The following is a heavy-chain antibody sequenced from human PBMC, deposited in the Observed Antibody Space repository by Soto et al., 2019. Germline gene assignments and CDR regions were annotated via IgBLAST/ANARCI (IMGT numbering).Heavy chain of an antibody. CDR1: GGTFSSYA. J-gene: IGHJ6*02. V-gene: IGHV1-69*12. CDR3: ASHCITGTWVYYYGMDV. D-gene: IGHD1-7*01. Sequence: QVQLVQSGAEVKKPGSSVKVSCKASGGTFSSYAISWVRQAPGQGLECMGGIIPIFDTADYAQKFQGRVTITADESTSTAYMELSSLRSEDTAVYYCASHCITGTWVYYYGMDVWGQGTTVTVSS. CDR2: IIPIFDTA.